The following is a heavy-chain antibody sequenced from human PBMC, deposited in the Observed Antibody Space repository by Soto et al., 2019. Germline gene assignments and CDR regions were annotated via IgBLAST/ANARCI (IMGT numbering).Heavy chain of an antibody. J-gene: IGHJ4*02. Sequence: GESLKISCKGSGYSFTSYWIGWVRQMPGKGLEWMGIIYPGDSDTRYSPSFQSQVTISADKSISTAYLQWSSLKASDTAMYYCARHGYYDDSSGYYGGPYYYDYWGEGTLVTVSS. V-gene: IGHV5-51*01. CDR3: ARHGYYDDSSGYYGGPYYYDY. D-gene: IGHD3-22*01. CDR1: GYSFTSYW. CDR2: IYPGDSDT.